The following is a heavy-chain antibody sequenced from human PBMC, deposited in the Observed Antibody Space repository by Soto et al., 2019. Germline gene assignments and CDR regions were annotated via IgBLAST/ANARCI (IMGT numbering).Heavy chain of an antibody. D-gene: IGHD2-2*02. V-gene: IGHV3-23*01. Sequence: GGSLRLSCATSGFTFSSNAMSWVRQAPGEGLEWVASISGSGGTTSYADSVKGRFSISRDNSKNTLYLQMNSLRAEDTAVYYCVKDRRDYISNWFDPWGQGTLVTVSS. CDR2: ISGSGGTT. J-gene: IGHJ5*02. CDR3: VKDRRDYISNWFDP. CDR1: GFTFSSNA.